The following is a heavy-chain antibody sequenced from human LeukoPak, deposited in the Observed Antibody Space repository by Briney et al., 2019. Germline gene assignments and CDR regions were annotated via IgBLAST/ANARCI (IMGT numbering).Heavy chain of an antibody. CDR1: GGSISSYS. CDR3: ARRAYSYGHYYYVDF. CDR2: IYYTGSS. V-gene: IGHV4-59*01. Sequence: ASETLSLTCSVPGGSISSYSWSWIRQPPGKGLEWIGYIYYTGSSYYNPSLKSRDSISLDTSKNHDSLRLRSVTAADTAVYYCARRAYSYGHYYYVDFWGQGTLVTVSS. J-gene: IGHJ4*02. D-gene: IGHD5-18*01.